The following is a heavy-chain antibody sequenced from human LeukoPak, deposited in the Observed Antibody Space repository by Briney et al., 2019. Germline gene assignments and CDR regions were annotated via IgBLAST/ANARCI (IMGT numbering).Heavy chain of an antibody. CDR3: ARDSRYSSSWLVRYYYMDV. V-gene: IGHV1-46*01. D-gene: IGHD6-13*01. J-gene: IGHJ6*03. CDR1: GYTFTSYY. Sequence: GASVKVSCKASGYTFTSYYMHWVRQAPGQGLGWMGIINPSGGSTSYAQKFQGRVTMTRDMSTSTVYMELSSLRSEDTAVYYCARDSRYSSSWLVRYYYMDVWGKGTTVTVSS. CDR2: INPSGGST.